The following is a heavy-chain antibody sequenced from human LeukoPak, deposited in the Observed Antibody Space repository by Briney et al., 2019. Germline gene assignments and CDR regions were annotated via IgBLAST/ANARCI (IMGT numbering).Heavy chain of an antibody. CDR2: ISGSGGST. CDR3: AKGDDLFDS. Sequence: GGSLSLSCPASGFAFSSYAMSWVRQAPGKGLEWVSDISGSGGSTYYADSVKGRFTISRDNSKNTLYLQMNSLRAEDTAVYYCAKGDDLFDSWGQGTLVTVSS. J-gene: IGHJ4*02. V-gene: IGHV3-23*01. D-gene: IGHD3-16*01. CDR1: GFAFSSYA.